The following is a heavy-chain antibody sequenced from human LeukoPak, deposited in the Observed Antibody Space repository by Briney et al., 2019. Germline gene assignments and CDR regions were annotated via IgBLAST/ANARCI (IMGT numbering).Heavy chain of an antibody. CDR1: GFTFSSYS. CDR3: ARTEATRAIVVVAATYYFDY. CDR2: ISSSSSTM. J-gene: IGHJ4*02. Sequence: GGSLRLSCAASGFTFSSYSMNWVCQAPGKGLEWVSYISSSSSTMYYADSVKGRFTISRDNAKNSLYLQMNSLRAEDTAVYYCARTEATRAIVVVAATYYFDYWGQGTLVTVSS. V-gene: IGHV3-48*01. D-gene: IGHD2-15*01.